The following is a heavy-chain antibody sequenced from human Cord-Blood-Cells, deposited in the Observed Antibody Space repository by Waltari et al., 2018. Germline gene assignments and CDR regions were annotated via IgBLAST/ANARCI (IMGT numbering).Heavy chain of an antibody. CDR1: GGTFSSYA. CDR3: ARDRELENSDAFDI. J-gene: IGHJ3*02. D-gene: IGHD1-1*01. V-gene: IGHV1-69*04. CDR2: NSPIRGID. Sequence: QVQLVQSGAEVKKPGSSVKVSCKASGGTFSSYAISWVRQAPGQGLEWMGGNSPIRGIDNYAKKLQGRVTITADESTSTAYMELSSLRSEDTAVYYCARDRELENSDAFDIWGQGTMVTVSS.